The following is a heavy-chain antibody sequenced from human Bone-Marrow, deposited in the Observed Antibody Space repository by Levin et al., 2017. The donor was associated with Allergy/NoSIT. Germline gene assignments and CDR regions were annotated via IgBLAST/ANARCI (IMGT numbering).Heavy chain of an antibody. Sequence: SLKISCAASGFTFDDYAMHWVRQAPGKGLEWVSGISWNSGSIGYADSVKGRFTISRDNAKNSLYLQMNSLRAEDTALYYCAKETVRGVILDYWGQGTLVTVSS. CDR2: ISWNSGSI. CDR3: AKETVRGVILDY. CDR1: GFTFDDYA. V-gene: IGHV3-9*01. D-gene: IGHD3-10*01. J-gene: IGHJ4*02.